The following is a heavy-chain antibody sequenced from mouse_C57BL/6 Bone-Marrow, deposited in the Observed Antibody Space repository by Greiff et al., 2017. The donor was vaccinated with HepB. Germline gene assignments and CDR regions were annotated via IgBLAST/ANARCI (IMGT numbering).Heavy chain of an antibody. J-gene: IGHJ3*01. CDR2: ISYDGSN. Sequence: ESGPGLVKPSQSLSLTCSVTGYSITSGYYWNWIRQFPGNKLEWMGYISYDGSNNYNPSLKNRISITRDTSKNQFFLKLNSVTTEDTATYYCAMIYYGYSFAYWGQGTLVTVSA. D-gene: IGHD2-2*01. CDR1: GYSITSGYY. V-gene: IGHV3-6*01. CDR3: AMIYYGYSFAY.